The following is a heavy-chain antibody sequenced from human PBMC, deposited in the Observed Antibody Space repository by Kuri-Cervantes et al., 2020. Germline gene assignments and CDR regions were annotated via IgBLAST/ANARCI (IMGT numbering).Heavy chain of an antibody. J-gene: IGHJ4*02. CDR1: GYTFSDYY. CDR2: INPNSGDT. Sequence: VKVSCKASGYTFSDYYVHWVRQAPGQGLEWMGWINPNSGDTHHAQRFQGRITMTWDTSISTLYLELSSLTSDDTAVYYCSREDYWGQETLVTVSS. V-gene: IGHV1-2*02. CDR3: SREDY.